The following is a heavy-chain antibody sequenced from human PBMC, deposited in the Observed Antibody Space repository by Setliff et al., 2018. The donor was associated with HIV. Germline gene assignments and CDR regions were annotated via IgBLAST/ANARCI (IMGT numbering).Heavy chain of an antibody. CDR2: IYSSGST. Sequence: PSETLSLTCTVSGGAISTYYWTWIRQPPGKGLEWIGYIYSSGSTHQNPSLKSRVTMSVDTSKNQFSLKLSSVTAADTAVYYCAWSEDYYDSSGDAFEIWGQGTMVTVSS. CDR1: GGAISTYY. J-gene: IGHJ3*02. CDR3: AWSEDYYDSSGDAFEI. D-gene: IGHD3-22*01. V-gene: IGHV4-4*09.